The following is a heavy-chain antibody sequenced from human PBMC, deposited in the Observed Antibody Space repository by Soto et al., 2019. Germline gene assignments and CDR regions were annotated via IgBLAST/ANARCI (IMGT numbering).Heavy chain of an antibody. J-gene: IGHJ6*02. CDR2: IWFDGSNK. CDR1: GFTFSTYG. V-gene: IGHV3-33*06. Sequence: QVQLVESGGGVVQPGRSLRLSCAASGFTFSTYGMHWVRQAPGKGLEWVAVIWFDGSNKYYADSVKGRFTISRDNSNNTLFLQMNRLGAEATAVYYCAKDQLGGWDYYYFYCGMDVWGQGTTVTVSS. CDR3: AKDQLGGWDYYYFYCGMDV. D-gene: IGHD6-19*01.